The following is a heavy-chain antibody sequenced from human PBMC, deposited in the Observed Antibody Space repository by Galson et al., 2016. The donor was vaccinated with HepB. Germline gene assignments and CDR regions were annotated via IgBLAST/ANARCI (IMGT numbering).Heavy chain of an antibody. V-gene: IGHV3-48*02. CDR3: ARVGSARRGGMDV. J-gene: IGHJ6*02. CDR1: GFTFSDYS. CDR2: ISSGSSTI. Sequence: ASGFTFSDYSMNWVRQAPGKRLEWVSYISSGSSTIYYGDSVKGRFTISRDNAKNSMYLQMNSLRDEDTAVYYCARVGSARRGGMDVWGQGTTVTVSS. D-gene: IGHD2-15*01.